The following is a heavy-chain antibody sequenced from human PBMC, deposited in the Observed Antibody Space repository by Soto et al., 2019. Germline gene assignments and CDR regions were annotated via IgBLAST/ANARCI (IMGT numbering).Heavy chain of an antibody. CDR3: ATVDSGTYLDY. Sequence: GASVKVPCKLFGCTLTECSMPWVRQAPGKGLEWMAGFDPQASDTIYARKFQGRVTMTEDTSTDRAYMALSSLRSEDTAVYYCATVDSGTYLDYWG. J-gene: IGHJ4*01. D-gene: IGHD1-26*01. CDR2: FDPQASDT. CDR1: GCTLTECS. V-gene: IGHV1-24*01.